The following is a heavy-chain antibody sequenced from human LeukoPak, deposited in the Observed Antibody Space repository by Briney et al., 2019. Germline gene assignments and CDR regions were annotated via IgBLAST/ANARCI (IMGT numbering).Heavy chain of an antibody. J-gene: IGHJ4*02. Sequence: GASVKVSCKASGYTFTGYYMHWVRQAPGQGLEWMGWINPNSGGTNYAQKFQGRVTMTRDTSISTAYMELSRLRSDDTAVYYCARDQGSGYDYEDYWGQGTLVTVSS. CDR1: GYTFTGYY. D-gene: IGHD5-12*01. CDR3: ARDQGSGYDYEDY. V-gene: IGHV1-2*02. CDR2: INPNSGGT.